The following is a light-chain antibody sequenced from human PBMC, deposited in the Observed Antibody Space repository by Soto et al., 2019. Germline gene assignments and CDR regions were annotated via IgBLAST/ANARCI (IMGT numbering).Light chain of an antibody. V-gene: IGLV2-14*01. CDR3: CSYTSTRTYV. Sequence: QSVLTQPASVSGCPGQSITISCTGTSSDIGSYNYVSWYQQHPGKAPKLMTYDVSNRPSGASDRFSGSKSGNTASLTISGLQAEDEADYYCCSYTSTRTYVFGSGTKVTVL. CDR1: SSDIGSYNY. J-gene: IGLJ1*01. CDR2: DVS.